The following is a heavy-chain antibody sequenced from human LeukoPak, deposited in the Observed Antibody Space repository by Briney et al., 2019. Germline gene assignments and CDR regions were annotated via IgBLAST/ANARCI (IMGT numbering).Heavy chain of an antibody. CDR2: IIPIFGTA. CDR3: ARNLESSSSDGDY. CDR1: GGTFSSYA. D-gene: IGHD6-6*01. J-gene: IGHJ4*02. V-gene: IGHV1-69*06. Sequence: ASVKVSCKASGGTFSSYAISWVRQAPGQGLEWMGGIIPIFGTANYAQKFQGRVTITADKSTSTAYMELSSLRSEDTAVYYCARNLESSSSDGDYWGQGTLVTVSS.